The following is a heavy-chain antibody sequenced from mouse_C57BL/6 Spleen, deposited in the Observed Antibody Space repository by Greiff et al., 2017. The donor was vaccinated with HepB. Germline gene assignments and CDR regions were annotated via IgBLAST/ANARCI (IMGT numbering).Heavy chain of an antibody. CDR2: IDPETGGT. D-gene: IGHD2-1*01. Sequence: VQGVESGAELVRPGASVTLSCKASGYTFTDYEMHWVKQTPVHGLEWIGAIDPETGGTAYNQKFKGKAILTADKSSSTAYMELRSLTSEDSAVYYCTRGGNYDYFDYWGQGTTLTVSS. CDR1: GYTFTDYE. V-gene: IGHV1-15*01. CDR3: TRGGNYDYFDY. J-gene: IGHJ2*01.